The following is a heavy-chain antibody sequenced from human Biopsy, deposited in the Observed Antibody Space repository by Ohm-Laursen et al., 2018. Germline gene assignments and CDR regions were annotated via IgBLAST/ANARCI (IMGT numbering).Heavy chain of an antibody. CDR3: ARDLIAYCPTTSCDNFGMGV. CDR2: INHSGST. CDR1: GASINLYY. J-gene: IGHJ6*02. V-gene: IGHV4-59*01. D-gene: IGHD2-2*01. Sequence: TLSLTWTVSGASINLYYWSWIRQPPGKGLEWIGYINHSGSTTYNPSLKSRLTISVDTSKNQFSLKLTSVTAADTAVYYCARDLIAYCPTTSCDNFGMGVWGQGTTVTVSS.